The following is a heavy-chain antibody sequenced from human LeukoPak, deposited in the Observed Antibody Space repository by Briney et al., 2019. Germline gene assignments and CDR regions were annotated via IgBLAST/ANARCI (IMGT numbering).Heavy chain of an antibody. CDR3: ARDLRSEYQLPNDAFDI. Sequence: SETLSLTCTVSGGSISSGDYYWSWIRQPPGKGLEWIGCIYYSGSTYYNPSLKSRVTISVDTSKNQFSLKLSSVTAADTAVYYCARDLRSEYQLPNDAFDIWGQGTMVTVSS. D-gene: IGHD2-2*01. CDR2: IYYSGST. J-gene: IGHJ3*02. V-gene: IGHV4-30-4*08. CDR1: GGSISSGDYY.